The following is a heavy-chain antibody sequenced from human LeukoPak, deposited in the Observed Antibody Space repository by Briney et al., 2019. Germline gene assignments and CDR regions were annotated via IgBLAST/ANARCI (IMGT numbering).Heavy chain of an antibody. CDR3: ARDVVAAVGSFDY. CDR2: IYTSGST. J-gene: IGHJ4*02. CDR1: GGSINSGSSY. D-gene: IGHD2-2*01. V-gene: IGHV4-61*02. Sequence: PSETLSLTCTVSGGSINSGSSYWSWIRQPAGKGLEWIGRIYTSGSTNYSPSLKSRVTMSVDTSKNQFSLKLSSVTAADTAVYYCARDVVAAVGSFDYWGQGTQVTVSS.